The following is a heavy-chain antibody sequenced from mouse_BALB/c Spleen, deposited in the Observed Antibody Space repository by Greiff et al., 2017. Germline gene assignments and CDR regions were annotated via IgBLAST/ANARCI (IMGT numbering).Heavy chain of an antibody. CDR2: ISSGGSYT. D-gene: IGHD1-1*01. V-gene: IGHV5-9-4*01. J-gene: IGHJ1*01. CDR1: GFTFSSYA. Sequence: EVQLVESGGGLVKPGGSLKLSCAASGFTFSSYAMSWVRQSPEKRLEWVAEISSGGSYTYYPDTVTGRFTISRDNAKNTLYLEMSSLRSEDTAMYYCARLFITTVVGRGYFDVWGAGTTVTVSS. CDR3: ARLFITTVVGRGYFDV.